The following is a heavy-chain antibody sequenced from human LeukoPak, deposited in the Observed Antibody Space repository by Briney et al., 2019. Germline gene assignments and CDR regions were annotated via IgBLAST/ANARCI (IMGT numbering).Heavy chain of an antibody. Sequence: GGSLRLSCAASGFTFSSYGMHWVRQAPGKGLEWVAVISYDGSNKYYADSVKGRFTISRDNSKNTLYLQMNSLRAEDTAIYYCARGLQGIDYWGQGTLVTVSS. CDR3: ARGLQGIDY. D-gene: IGHD4-11*01. CDR2: ISYDGSNK. J-gene: IGHJ4*02. CDR1: GFTFSSYG. V-gene: IGHV3-30*03.